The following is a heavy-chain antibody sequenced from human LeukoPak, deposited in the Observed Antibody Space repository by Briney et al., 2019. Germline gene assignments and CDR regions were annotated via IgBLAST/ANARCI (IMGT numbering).Heavy chain of an antibody. J-gene: IGHJ4*02. Sequence: ASVRVSCTVSGYTLPELSIHWVRQAPGRGLEWRGGFDPENGETVSARRLQGRLTMTEDTSSDTAYMELSSLTSEDTAVYYCAASGGYDYWGQGTLITVSS. D-gene: IGHD3-16*01. CDR1: GYTLPELS. V-gene: IGHV1-24*01. CDR3: AASGGYDY. CDR2: FDPENGET.